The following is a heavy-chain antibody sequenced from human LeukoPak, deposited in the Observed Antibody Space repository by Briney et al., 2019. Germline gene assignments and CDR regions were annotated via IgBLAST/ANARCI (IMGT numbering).Heavy chain of an antibody. D-gene: IGHD3-22*01. CDR1: GYTFTSYY. CDR2: INPSGGST. Sequence: ASVKVSCKASGYTFTSYYMHWVRQAPGQGLEWMGIINPSGGSTSYAQKFQGRVTMTRDTSKNQFSLKLSSVTAADTAVYYCARGYYYDSSGYSPFQHWGQGTLVTVSS. J-gene: IGHJ1*01. CDR3: ARGYYYDSSGYSPFQH. V-gene: IGHV1-46*01.